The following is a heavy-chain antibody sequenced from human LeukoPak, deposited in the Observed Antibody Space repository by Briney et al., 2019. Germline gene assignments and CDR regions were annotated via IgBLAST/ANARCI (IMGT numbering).Heavy chain of an antibody. CDR1: TFTICAMF. V-gene: IGHV4-4*07. J-gene: IGHJ4*02. CDR3: ARGHRYSYTH. Sequence: PSENLSCTSSGYTFTICAMFWGWHRQPAGKGLEWIGRIYTSGSTNYNPSLKSRVTMSVDTSKNHFSLNLSSVTAADTAVYYCARGHRYSYTHWGQGTLVTVSS. D-gene: IGHD5-18*01. CDR2: IYTSGST.